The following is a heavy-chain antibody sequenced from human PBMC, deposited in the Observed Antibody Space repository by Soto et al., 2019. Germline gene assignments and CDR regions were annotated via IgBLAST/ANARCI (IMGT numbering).Heavy chain of an antibody. V-gene: IGHV4-61*01. CDR3: AREPPIAVAGTGEVGYYGMDV. Sequence: TSETLSLTCTVSGGSVSSGSYYWSWIRQPPGKGLEWIGYIYYSGSTNYNPSLKSRVTISVDTSKNQFSLKLSSVTAADTAVYYCAREPPIAVAGTGEVGYYGMDVWGQGTTVTVSS. D-gene: IGHD6-19*01. J-gene: IGHJ6*02. CDR1: GGSVSSGSYY. CDR2: IYYSGST.